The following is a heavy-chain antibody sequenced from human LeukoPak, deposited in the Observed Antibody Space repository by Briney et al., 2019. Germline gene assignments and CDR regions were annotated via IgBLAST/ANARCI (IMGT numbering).Heavy chain of an antibody. CDR1: GGSMSGYY. CDR2: IHYSGTT. J-gene: IGHJ6*02. Sequence: PSETLSLTCTVSGGSMSGYYWSWIRQPPGKGLEWIGYIHYSGTTNYNPSLKSRVTISLDTSKNQFSLKLSSVTAADTAVYYCASLYYYYGMDVWGQGTTVTVSS. CDR3: ASLYYYYGMDV. V-gene: IGHV4-59*01.